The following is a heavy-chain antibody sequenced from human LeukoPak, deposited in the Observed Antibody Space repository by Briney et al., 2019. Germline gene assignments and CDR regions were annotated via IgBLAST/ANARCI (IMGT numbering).Heavy chain of an antibody. J-gene: IGHJ4*02. CDR1: GYTFTGYY. V-gene: IGHV1-69*13. CDR3: ARERYCSSTSCYRAYYFDY. D-gene: IGHD2-2*01. CDR2: IIPIFGTA. Sequence: ASVKVSCKASGYTFTGYYMHWVRQAPGQGLEWMGGIIPIFGTANYAQKFQGRVTITADESTSTAYMELSSLRSEDTAVYYCARERYCSSTSCYRAYYFDYWGQGTLVTVSS.